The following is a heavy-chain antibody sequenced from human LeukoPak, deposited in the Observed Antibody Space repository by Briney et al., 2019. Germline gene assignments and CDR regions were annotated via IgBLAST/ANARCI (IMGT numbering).Heavy chain of an antibody. D-gene: IGHD3-10*02. J-gene: IGHJ6*04. Sequence: GGSLRLSCAASGFTFSSYAMSWVRQAPGKGLEWVSAIGGSGGSTYYADSVKGRFTISRDNAKNSLYLQMNSLRAEDTAVYYCAELGITMIGGVWGKGTTVTISS. CDR1: GFTFSSYA. V-gene: IGHV3-23*01. CDR2: IGGSGGST. CDR3: AELGITMIGGV.